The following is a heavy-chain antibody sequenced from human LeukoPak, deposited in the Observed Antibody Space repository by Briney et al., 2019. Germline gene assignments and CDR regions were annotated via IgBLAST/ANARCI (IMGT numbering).Heavy chain of an antibody. CDR3: ASHSPSHYDSSAYLDY. J-gene: IGHJ4*02. V-gene: IGHV3-11*01. CDR1: GFTFSDYY. CDR2: ISSSGSMK. Sequence: PGGSLRLSCAASGFTFSDYYMSWIRQAPGKGLEWVSYISSSGSMKYYADSVKGRFTISRGNAKKSLYLQMNSLRAEDTAVYYCASHSPSHYDSSAYLDYWGQGTLVTVSS. D-gene: IGHD3-22*01.